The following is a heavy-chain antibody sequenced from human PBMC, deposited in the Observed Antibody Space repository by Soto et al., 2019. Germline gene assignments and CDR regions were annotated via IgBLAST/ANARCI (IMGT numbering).Heavy chain of an antibody. CDR1: GGTFSSYA. CDR2: IIPTFGTA. D-gene: IGHD4-17*01. CDR3: QRDGPYGDYGQDDY. V-gene: IGHV1-69*12. Sequence: QVQLVQSGAEVKKPGSSVKVSCKASGGTFSSYAISWVRQAPGQGLEWMGGIIPTFGTANYAQKFQGRVTITADESTSTAYMELSSLRSKDTAVYYCQRDGPYGDYGQDDYWGQGTLVTVSS. J-gene: IGHJ4*02.